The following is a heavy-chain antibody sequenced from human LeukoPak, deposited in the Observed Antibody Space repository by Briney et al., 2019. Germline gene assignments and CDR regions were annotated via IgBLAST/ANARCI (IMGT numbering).Heavy chain of an antibody. CDR1: GFTFSDYY. CDR2: ISSSSSYT. CDR3: ARDYEYSYGLGYYYGMDV. Sequence: GGALRLSCAASGFTFSDYYMSWIRQAPGKGLEWVSYISSSSSYTNYADSVKGRFTISRDNAKNSLYLQMTSLRAEDTAVYYCARDYEYSYGLGYYYGMDVWGQGTTVTVSS. J-gene: IGHJ6*02. D-gene: IGHD5-18*01. V-gene: IGHV3-11*06.